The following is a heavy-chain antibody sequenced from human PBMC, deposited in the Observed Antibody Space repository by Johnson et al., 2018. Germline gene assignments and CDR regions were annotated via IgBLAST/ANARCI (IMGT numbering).Heavy chain of an antibody. V-gene: IGHV3-23*04. J-gene: IGHJ1*01. CDR2: MSDSGGST. D-gene: IGHD5-12*01. Sequence: VQLVESGGGLVQPGGSLRLSCVASGFTFSSYAMSWVRQAPGKGLEWVSTMSDSGGSTYYADPGRGRLNISRDNTKNTVFLHMDSLRAEDTAVYFCAKDLGPLWGSGYRYFQHWGQGTLVTVSS. CDR3: AKDLGPLWGSGYRYFQH. CDR1: GFTFSSYA.